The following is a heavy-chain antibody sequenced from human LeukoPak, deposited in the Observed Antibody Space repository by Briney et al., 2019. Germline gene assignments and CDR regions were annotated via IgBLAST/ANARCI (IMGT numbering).Heavy chain of an antibody. D-gene: IGHD3-22*01. CDR2: IYYSGST. J-gene: IGHJ3*02. V-gene: IGHV4-59*01. CDR3: ARLDYYDTIGYDAFDI. CDR1: GGSISSYY. Sequence: SETLSLTCTVSGGSISSYYWSWIRQPPGKGLEWIGYIYYSGSTNYNPSLKSRVTISVDTSKNQFSLKLSSVTAADTAVYYCARLDYYDTIGYDAFDIWGQGTMVTVSS.